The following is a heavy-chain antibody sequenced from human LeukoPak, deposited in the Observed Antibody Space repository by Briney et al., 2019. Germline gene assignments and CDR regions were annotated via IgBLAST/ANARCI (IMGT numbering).Heavy chain of an antibody. CDR2: IYYSGST. D-gene: IGHD5-12*01. J-gene: IGHJ5*02. Sequence: SQTLSLTCTVSGGSISSGGYYWSWIRQHPGKGLEWIGYIYYSGSTYYNPSLKSRVTISVDTSKSQFSLKLSSVTAADTAVYYCARDSGYDRNWFDPWGQGTLVTVSS. CDR3: ARDSGYDRNWFDP. CDR1: GGSISSGGYY. V-gene: IGHV4-31*03.